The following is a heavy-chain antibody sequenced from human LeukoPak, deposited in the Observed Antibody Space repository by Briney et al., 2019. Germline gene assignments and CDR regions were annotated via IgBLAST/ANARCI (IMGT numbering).Heavy chain of an antibody. CDR1: GGSFSGYY. J-gene: IGHJ6*02. V-gene: IGHV4-34*01. CDR2: INHSGST. CDR3: ARYARYSNYDYYGMDV. Sequence: SETLSLTCAVYGGSFSGYYWSWIRQPPGKGLEWIGEINHSGSTNYNPSLKSRVTISVDTSKNQFSLKLSSVTAADTAVYYCARYARYSNYDYYGMDVWGQGTTVTVSS. D-gene: IGHD4-11*01.